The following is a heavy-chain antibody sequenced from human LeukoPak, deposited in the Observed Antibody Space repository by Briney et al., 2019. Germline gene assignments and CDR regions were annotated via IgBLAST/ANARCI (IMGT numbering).Heavy chain of an antibody. D-gene: IGHD4-23*01. CDR3: ARSHDSHGNQFYFDY. CDR2: FYPGDSDT. Sequence: GKSLQISCKGSGYIFSTYWIAWVRQVPGKGLEWMGSFYPGDSDTRYSPSFQGQVTVSADKSVNTAYLQWSSLKASDTAMYYCARSHDSHGNQFYFDYWGQGTLVTVSS. CDR1: GYIFSTYW. J-gene: IGHJ4*02. V-gene: IGHV5-51*01.